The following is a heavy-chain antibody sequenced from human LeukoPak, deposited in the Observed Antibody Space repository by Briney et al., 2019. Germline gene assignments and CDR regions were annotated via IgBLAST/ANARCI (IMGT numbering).Heavy chain of an antibody. Sequence: PSQTLSLTCAVSGGSISSGGYSWSWIRQPPGKGLEWIGYIYHSGSTYYNPSLKSRVTISVDRSKNQFSLKLSSVTAADTAVYYCARDHAVTGDFDYWGQGTLVTVSS. V-gene: IGHV4-30-2*01. CDR2: IYHSGST. J-gene: IGHJ4*02. CDR1: GGSISSGGYS. CDR3: ARDHAVTGDFDY. D-gene: IGHD4-17*01.